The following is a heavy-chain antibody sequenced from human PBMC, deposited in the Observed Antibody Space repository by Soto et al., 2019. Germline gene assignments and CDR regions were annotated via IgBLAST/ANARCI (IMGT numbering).Heavy chain of an antibody. J-gene: IGHJ6*02. Sequence: ETLSLTCAVYGGSFSGYYWSWIRQPPGKGLEWIGEINHSGSTNYNPSLKSRVTISVDTSKNQFSLKLSSVTAADTAVYYCASQSITIFGVANYGMDVWGQGTTVTVSS. V-gene: IGHV4-34*01. CDR1: GGSFSGYY. CDR3: ASQSITIFGVANYGMDV. CDR2: INHSGST. D-gene: IGHD3-3*01.